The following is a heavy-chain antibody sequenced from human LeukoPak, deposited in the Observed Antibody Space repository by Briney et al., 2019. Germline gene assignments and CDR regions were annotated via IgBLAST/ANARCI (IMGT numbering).Heavy chain of an antibody. CDR1: GYTFSGYY. Sequence: GASVKVSCKASGYTFSGYYIHWVRQAPGEGLEWMGWVNPNSGGANSAQKFQGRVTMTKDTSISTAYMELSRLRHDDTAVYYCAGGLQYFDNSGYKRLDSWGQGSLVTVSS. V-gene: IGHV1-2*02. CDR2: VNPNSGGA. J-gene: IGHJ4*02. CDR3: AGGLQYFDNSGYKRLDS. D-gene: IGHD3-22*01.